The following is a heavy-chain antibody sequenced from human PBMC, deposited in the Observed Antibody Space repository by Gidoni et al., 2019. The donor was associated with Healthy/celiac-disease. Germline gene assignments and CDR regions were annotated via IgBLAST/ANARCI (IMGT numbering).Heavy chain of an antibody. CDR2: IWYDGSNK. CDR3: ARDPRQGVRVGATLDY. D-gene: IGHD1-26*01. V-gene: IGHV3-33*01. J-gene: IGHJ4*02. CDR1: GFTFSSYG. Sequence: QVQLVESGGGVVQPGRSLRLSCAASGFTFSSYGMHWVRQAPGKGLEWVAVIWYDGSNKYYADSVKGRFTISRDNSKNTLYLQMNSLRAEDTAVYYCARDPRQGVRVGATLDYWGQGTLVTVSS.